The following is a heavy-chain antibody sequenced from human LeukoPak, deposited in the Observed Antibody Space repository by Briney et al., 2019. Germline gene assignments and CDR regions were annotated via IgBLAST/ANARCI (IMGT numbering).Heavy chain of an antibody. V-gene: IGHV1-18*01. CDR2: ISAYNGNT. CDR1: GYTFTSYG. J-gene: IGHJ4*02. Sequence: PVASVKVSCKASGYTFTSYGISWVRQAPGQGLEWMGWISAYNGNTNYAQKLQGRVTMTTDTSTSTAYMELRSLRSDDTAVYYCARDWGTGIVGATTFDYWGQGTLVTVSS. D-gene: IGHD1-26*01. CDR3: ARDWGTGIVGATTFDY.